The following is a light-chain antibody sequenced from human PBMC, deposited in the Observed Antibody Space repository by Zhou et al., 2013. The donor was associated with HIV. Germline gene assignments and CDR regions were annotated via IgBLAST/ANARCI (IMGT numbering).Light chain of an antibody. CDR3: QQYDNLPLVT. CDR2: GAS. CDR1: QSITS. Sequence: DIQMTQSPSSLPASVGDRVIITCRASQSITSLTWYQQKPGKAPKALIYGASRLLSGVPSRFSGSGSGTDFTFTISSLQPEDIATYYCQQYDNLPLVTFGPGTKVDIK. V-gene: IGKV1-33*01. J-gene: IGKJ3*01.